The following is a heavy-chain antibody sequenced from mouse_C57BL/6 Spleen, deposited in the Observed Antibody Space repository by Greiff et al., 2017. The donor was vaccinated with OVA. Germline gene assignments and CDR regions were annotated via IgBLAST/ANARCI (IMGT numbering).Heavy chain of an antibody. CDR2: ISSGGSYN. J-gene: IGHJ4*01. Sequence: EVMLVESGGDLVKPGGSLKLSCAASGFTFSSYGMSWVRQTPDKRLEWVATISSGGSYNYYPDSVKGRFTISRDNAENTLYLHMSSLKSEGTAMYYCAELKNYWGQGTSVTVSS. CDR1: GFTFSSYG. D-gene: IGHD1-3*01. V-gene: IGHV5-6*01. CDR3: AELKNY.